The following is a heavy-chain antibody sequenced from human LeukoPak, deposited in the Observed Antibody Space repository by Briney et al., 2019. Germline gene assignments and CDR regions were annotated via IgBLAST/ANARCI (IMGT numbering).Heavy chain of an antibody. CDR1: GGSISSGSYY. CDR3: ARGASSSSAIGYYYYDMDV. Sequence: SETLSLTCTVSGGSISSGSYYWSWIRQPAGKGLEWIGRIYTSGSTNYNPSLKSRVTISVDTSKNQFSLNLSSVTAADTAVYYCARGASSSSAIGYYYYDMDVWGKGTTVTVSS. V-gene: IGHV4-61*02. J-gene: IGHJ6*03. D-gene: IGHD6-6*01. CDR2: IYTSGST.